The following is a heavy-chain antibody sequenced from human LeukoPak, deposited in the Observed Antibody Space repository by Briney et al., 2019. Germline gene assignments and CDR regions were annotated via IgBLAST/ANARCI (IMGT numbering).Heavy chain of an antibody. CDR3: VKDIPILNYYDSSGYYYFHAFDI. J-gene: IGHJ3*02. D-gene: IGHD3-22*01. CDR2: ISWNSGSI. CDR1: GFTFDGYA. V-gene: IGHV3-9*01. Sequence: PGSSLRLSCAASGFTFDGYAMHWVRQAPGKGLEWVSGISWNSGSIGYADSVKGRFTISRDNAKNSLYLQMNSLRAEDTALYYCVKDIPILNYYDSSGYYYFHAFDIWGQGTMVTVSS.